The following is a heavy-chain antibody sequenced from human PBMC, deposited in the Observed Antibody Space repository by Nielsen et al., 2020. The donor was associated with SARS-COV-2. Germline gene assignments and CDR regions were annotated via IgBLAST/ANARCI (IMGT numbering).Heavy chain of an antibody. CDR1: GFTFSDYY. Sequence: GESLKISCAASGFTFSDYYMSWIRQAPGKGLEWVSYISSSSSTIYYADSVKGRFTISRDNAKNSLYLQMNSLRDEDTAVYYCARRRVDYYDNRAFDIWGQGTMVTVSS. V-gene: IGHV3-11*04. J-gene: IGHJ3*02. D-gene: IGHD3-22*01. CDR3: ARRRVDYYDNRAFDI. CDR2: ISSSSSTI.